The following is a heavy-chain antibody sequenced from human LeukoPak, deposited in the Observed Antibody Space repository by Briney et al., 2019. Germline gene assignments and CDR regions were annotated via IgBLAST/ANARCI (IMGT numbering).Heavy chain of an antibody. CDR3: ARGVTRFDP. CDR2: IYTSGST. V-gene: IGHV4-61*02. CDR1: GGSISSGSYY. D-gene: IGHD2-21*02. J-gene: IGHJ5*02. Sequence: SETLSLTCTVSGGSISSGSYYWSWIRQPAGKGLEWIGRIYTSGSTNYYPSLKSRVTISVDTSKNQFSLKLSSVTAADTAVYYCARGVTRFDPWGQGTLVTVSS.